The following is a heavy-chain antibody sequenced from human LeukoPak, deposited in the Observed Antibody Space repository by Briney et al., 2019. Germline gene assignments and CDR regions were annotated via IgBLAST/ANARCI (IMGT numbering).Heavy chain of an antibody. Sequence: GGSLRLSCSASGFXLSSHAMHWVRQAPGKALEYVSAISYNGGSTYYANSVKDRFTISRDNSKNTLYLQMSSLRPEDTAVFYCVRRTGNYFDYWGQGTLVTVSS. V-gene: IGHV3-64D*09. D-gene: IGHD3/OR15-3a*01. CDR3: VRRTGNYFDY. J-gene: IGHJ4*02. CDR1: GFXLSSHA. CDR2: ISYNGGST.